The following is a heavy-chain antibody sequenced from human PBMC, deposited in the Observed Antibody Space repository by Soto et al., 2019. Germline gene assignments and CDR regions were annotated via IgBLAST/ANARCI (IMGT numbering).Heavy chain of an antibody. Sequence: GGSLRLSCAASGFTFSSYGMHWVRQAPGKGLEWVAVIWYDGSNKYYAESVKGRFTISRDNSKNTLYLQMNSMRAEETAVYYCARAGTTGTTTTRMIGGHWGQGTLVTVSS. J-gene: IGHJ4*02. CDR3: ARAGTTGTTTTRMIGGH. D-gene: IGHD1-1*01. CDR2: IWYDGSNK. V-gene: IGHV3-33*01. CDR1: GFTFSSYG.